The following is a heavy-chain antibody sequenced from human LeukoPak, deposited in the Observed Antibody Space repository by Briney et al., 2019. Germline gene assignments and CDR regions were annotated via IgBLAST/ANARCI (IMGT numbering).Heavy chain of an antibody. D-gene: IGHD3-22*01. CDR1: GFTFDDYA. CDR2: ISWNSGSI. V-gene: IGHV3-9*01. J-gene: IGHJ4*02. Sequence: GGSLRLSCAASGFTFDDYAMHWVRQAPGKGLEWVSGISWNSGSIGYADSVKGRFTISRDNAKNSLYLQMNSLRAEDTALYYCAKDSWYYDSSGYGEIDYWGQGTLVTVSS. CDR3: AKDSWYYDSSGYGEIDY.